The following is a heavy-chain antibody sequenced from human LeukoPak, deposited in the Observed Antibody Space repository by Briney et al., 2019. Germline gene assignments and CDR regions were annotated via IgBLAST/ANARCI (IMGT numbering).Heavy chain of an antibody. D-gene: IGHD2-21*01. Sequence: GGSLRLSCAASGLTFSSQSMHWVRQAPGKGLEWVSSISTSSSYQYYADSVKGRFTISRDNAKSPLYLQMNSLRAEDTAVYYCARGSDNCGGYVDYWGQGTLVTVSS. CDR2: ISTSSSYQ. V-gene: IGHV3-21*01. CDR1: GLTFSSQS. J-gene: IGHJ4*02. CDR3: ARGSDNCGGYVDY.